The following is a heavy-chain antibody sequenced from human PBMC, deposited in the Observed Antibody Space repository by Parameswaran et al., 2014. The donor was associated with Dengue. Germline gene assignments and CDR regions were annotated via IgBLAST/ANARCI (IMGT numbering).Heavy chain of an antibody. V-gene: IGHV4-61*02. CDR3: ARESSGYSYGPDLYYFDY. CDR2: IYTSGST. Sequence: VRQMPGKGLEWIGRIYTSGSTNYNPSLKSRVTISVDTSKNQFSLKLSSVTAADTAVYYCARESSGYSYGPDLYYFDYWGQGTLVTVSS. J-gene: IGHJ4*02. D-gene: IGHD5-18*01.